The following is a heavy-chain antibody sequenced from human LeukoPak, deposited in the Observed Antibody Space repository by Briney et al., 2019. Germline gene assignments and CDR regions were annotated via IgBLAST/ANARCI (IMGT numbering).Heavy chain of an antibody. CDR2: MNPNSGNT. CDR3: ARGRIGAAGYYYMDV. V-gene: IGHV1-8*01. Sequence: GASVKVSCKASGYTFTSYDINWVRQATGQGLEWMGWMNPNSGNTGYAQKFQGRVTMTRNTSISTAYTELSSLRSEDTAVYYCARGRIGAAGYYYMDVWGKGTTVTVSS. J-gene: IGHJ6*03. CDR1: GYTFTSYD. D-gene: IGHD6-13*01.